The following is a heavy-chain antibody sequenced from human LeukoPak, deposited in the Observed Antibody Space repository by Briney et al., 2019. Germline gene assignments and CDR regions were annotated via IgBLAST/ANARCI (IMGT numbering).Heavy chain of an antibody. V-gene: IGHV3-11*05. Sequence: KSGRSLRLACAASGSTFSDYYMSWIRQAPGEWMGWVLYISSISRHTNYADSVKGRYTISRDNAKNSLDLQMNSLRAEDTAVYYCARVEYSSGWCGLFDYWGQGTLVTVSS. CDR1: GSTFSDYY. J-gene: IGHJ4*02. CDR3: ARVEYSSGWCGLFDY. D-gene: IGHD6-19*01. CDR2: ISSISRHT.